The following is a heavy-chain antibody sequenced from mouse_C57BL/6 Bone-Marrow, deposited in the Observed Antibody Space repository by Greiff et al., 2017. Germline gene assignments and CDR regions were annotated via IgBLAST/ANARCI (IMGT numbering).Heavy chain of an antibody. Sequence: EVKLMESGGGLVQPGGSLSLSCAASGFTFTDYYMSWVRQPPGKALEWLGFIRNKANGYTTEYSASVKGRFTISRDNSQSILYLQMNALRAEDSATYYCARWGYSKGFAYWGQGTLVTVSA. D-gene: IGHD2-5*01. CDR1: GFTFTDYY. V-gene: IGHV7-3*01. CDR2: IRNKANGYTT. CDR3: ARWGYSKGFAY. J-gene: IGHJ3*01.